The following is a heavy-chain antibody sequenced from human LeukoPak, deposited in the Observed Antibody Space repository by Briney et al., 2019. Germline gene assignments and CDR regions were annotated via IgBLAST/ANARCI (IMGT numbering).Heavy chain of an antibody. J-gene: IGHJ4*02. CDR3: ARDQGVPSGGLDY. D-gene: IGHD2-15*01. Sequence: SETLSLTCTVSGGSISSYYWSWLRQPPGKGLEWIGYIYYSGSTNYNPSLTSRVTISVDTSKNQFSLNLSSVTAADTAVYYCARDQGVPSGGLDYWGQGTLVTVSS. V-gene: IGHV4-59*01. CDR2: IYYSGST. CDR1: GGSISSYY.